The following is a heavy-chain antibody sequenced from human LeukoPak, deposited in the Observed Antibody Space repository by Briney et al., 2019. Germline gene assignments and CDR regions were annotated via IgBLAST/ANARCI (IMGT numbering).Heavy chain of an antibody. CDR2: INQSGST. J-gene: IGHJ4*02. CDR3: ARLQTHYDYDSSGPSFDY. CDR1: VGPSVITT. V-gene: IGHV4-34*01. Sequence: SETCPSPALSMVGPSVITTGAGSASPQGRGGSGLGEINQSGSTNYNSSLKSRVTMSIDTSKSQFSLKVSSVTAADTAMYYCARLQTHYDYDSSGPSFDYWGQGTLVTVSS. D-gene: IGHD3-22*01.